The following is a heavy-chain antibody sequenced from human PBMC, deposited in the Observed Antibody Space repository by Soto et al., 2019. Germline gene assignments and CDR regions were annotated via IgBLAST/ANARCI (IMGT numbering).Heavy chain of an antibody. D-gene: IGHD1-7*01. CDR2: IIPICGTA. CDR3: ATGGKLELPDY. V-gene: IGHV1-69*01. Sequence: QVQLVQSGTEVKKPGSSVKVSCKTSGGTFSSYAINWVRQAPGQGLEWMGGIIPICGTADYAQKFQGRLTITADASTRTAYMELSSLKSEDTAVYYCATGGKLELPDYWGQGTLVTVSS. J-gene: IGHJ4*02. CDR1: GGTFSSYA.